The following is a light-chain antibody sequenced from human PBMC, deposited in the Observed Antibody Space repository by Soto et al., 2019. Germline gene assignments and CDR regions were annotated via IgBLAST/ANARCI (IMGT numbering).Light chain of an antibody. Sequence: QSALTQPASVSGSPGQSITISCSGTSSDVGLYDYVSWYQQHPGKVPKLLIYEVNKRPSGVSSRFSGSKSGNTASLTISGLQAEDEADYYCSSYTSGSSAVFGGGTQLTVL. CDR2: EVN. CDR1: SSDVGLYDY. J-gene: IGLJ7*01. V-gene: IGLV2-14*01. CDR3: SSYTSGSSAV.